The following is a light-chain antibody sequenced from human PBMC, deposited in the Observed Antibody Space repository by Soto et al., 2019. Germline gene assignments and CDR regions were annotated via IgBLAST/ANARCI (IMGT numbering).Light chain of an antibody. CDR1: SSDVGSYNY. CDR2: EVT. J-gene: IGLJ1*01. Sequence: QSVLTQPPSASGSPGQSVTISCTGTSSDVGSYNYVSWYRLHPGKAPKLMIYEVTKRPSGVPDRFSGSKSGNTASLTVSGLQAEYEAYYYCSSYAGSNIYVFGTGPKVTVL. CDR3: SSYAGSNIYV. V-gene: IGLV2-8*01.